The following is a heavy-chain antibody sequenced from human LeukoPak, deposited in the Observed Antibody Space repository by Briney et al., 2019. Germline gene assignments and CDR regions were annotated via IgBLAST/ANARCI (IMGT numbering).Heavy chain of an antibody. J-gene: IGHJ4*02. Sequence: SETLSLTCTVSGGSISSYYWSWIRQPPGKGLEWIGYIYYSGSTNYNPSLKGRVTISVDTSKNQFSLKLSSVTAVDTAVYYCARGRMPDYYDSSGYQRRFDYWGQGTLVTVSS. D-gene: IGHD3-22*01. CDR2: IYYSGST. V-gene: IGHV4-59*01. CDR3: ARGRMPDYYDSSGYQRRFDY. CDR1: GGSISSYY.